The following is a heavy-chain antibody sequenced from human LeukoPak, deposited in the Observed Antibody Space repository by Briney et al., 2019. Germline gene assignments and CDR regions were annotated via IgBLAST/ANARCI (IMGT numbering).Heavy chain of an antibody. CDR2: IYSGGST. J-gene: IGHJ4*02. Sequence: GGSLRLSCAASGFTVSSNYMSWVRQAPGKGLEWVSVIYSGGSTYYADSVKGRFTISRHDSNNTLYLHMNSLRAEDTAVYYCARELMHTGGYQTSDSWGQGTLVTVSS. D-gene: IGHD5-12*01. CDR1: GFTVSSNY. V-gene: IGHV3-53*04. CDR3: ARELMHTGGYQTSDS.